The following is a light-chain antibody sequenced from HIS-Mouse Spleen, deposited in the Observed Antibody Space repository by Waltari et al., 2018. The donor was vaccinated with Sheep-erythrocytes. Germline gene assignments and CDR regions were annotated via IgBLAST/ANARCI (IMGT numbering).Light chain of an antibody. CDR3: CSYAGSYNHV. CDR2: DVS. Sequence: QSALTQPRSVSGSPGQSVTISCTGTSSDVGGYNYVSWYQQPPGKAPKLLIYDVSKRPAGVPDRFSGSKSGNTASLTISVLQAEYEADYYCCSYAGSYNHVFATGTQVTVL. CDR1: SSDVGGYNY. J-gene: IGLJ1*01. V-gene: IGLV2-11*01.